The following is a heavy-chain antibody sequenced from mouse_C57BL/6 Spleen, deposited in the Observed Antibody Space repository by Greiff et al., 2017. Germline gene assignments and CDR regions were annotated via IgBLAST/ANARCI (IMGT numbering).Heavy chain of an antibody. D-gene: IGHD1-1*01. CDR3: AKKGPYGGYAMDY. Sequence: QVQLKESGPGLVQPSQSLSITCTVSGFSLTSYGVHWVRQSPGKGLEWLGVIWRGGSTDYNAAFMSRLSITKDNSKSQVFFKMKSLQADDTAIYYGAKKGPYGGYAMDYWGQGTSVTVSS. CDR2: IWRGGST. V-gene: IGHV2-5*01. CDR1: GFSLTSYG. J-gene: IGHJ4*01.